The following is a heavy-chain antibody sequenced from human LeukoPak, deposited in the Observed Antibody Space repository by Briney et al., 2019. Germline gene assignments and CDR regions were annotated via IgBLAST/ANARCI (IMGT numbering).Heavy chain of an antibody. CDR2: IYTSGST. V-gene: IGHV4-4*07. CDR3: ARVSGCSSTSCYFVALGALDV. Sequence: SETLSLTCTVSGGSISSYYWSWIRQPAGQGLERIGRIYTSGSTNYNPSLKSRVTMSVDTSKNQFSLKLSSVTAADTAVYYCARVSGCSSTSCYFVALGALDVWGKGTTVTVSS. J-gene: IGHJ6*04. CDR1: GGSISSYY. D-gene: IGHD2-2*01.